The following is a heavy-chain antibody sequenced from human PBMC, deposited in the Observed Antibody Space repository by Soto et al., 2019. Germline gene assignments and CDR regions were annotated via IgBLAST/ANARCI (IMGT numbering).Heavy chain of an antibody. D-gene: IGHD6-19*01. CDR2: MYFSGST. J-gene: IGHJ4*02. CDR3: ARSMQWLIQSLDH. Sequence: SETLSLTCTVSGASISSSTHYWGWIRQPPGKGLEWIGSMYFSGSTYYNPSLKSRVTISVDTSNNQVSLKLSSVTAADTSVYFCARSMQWLIQSLDHWGQGTLVTVSP. CDR1: GASISSSTHY. V-gene: IGHV4-39*01.